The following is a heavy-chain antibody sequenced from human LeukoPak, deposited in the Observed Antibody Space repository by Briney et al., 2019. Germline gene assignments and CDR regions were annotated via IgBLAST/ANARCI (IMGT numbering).Heavy chain of an antibody. V-gene: IGHV3-7*01. CDR1: GFMLSSYW. J-gene: IGHJ4*02. CDR3: AREGSQSASGTYPGND. D-gene: IGHD1-26*01. Sequence: QAGGSLRLSCVVSGFMLSSYWMSWVRQAPGKGLEWVANIKQDGSEKYYVDSVKGRFTISRDNAKNSLYLQMNRLRAEDTAVYYCAREGSQSASGTYPGNDWGQGTLVTVSS. CDR2: IKQDGSEK.